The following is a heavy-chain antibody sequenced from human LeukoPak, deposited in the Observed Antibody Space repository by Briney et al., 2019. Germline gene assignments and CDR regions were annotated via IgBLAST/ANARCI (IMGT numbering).Heavy chain of an antibody. Sequence: GGSLRLSCAASGFTVSSNYMSWVRQAPGKGLEWVSVIYSGGSTHYADSVKGRFTISRDNSKNTLYLQMNSLRAEDTAVYYCARDSYDGFGELLLDYWGQGTLVTVSS. V-gene: IGHV3-66*01. J-gene: IGHJ4*02. D-gene: IGHD3-10*01. CDR1: GFTVSSNY. CDR2: IYSGGST. CDR3: ARDSYDGFGELLLDY.